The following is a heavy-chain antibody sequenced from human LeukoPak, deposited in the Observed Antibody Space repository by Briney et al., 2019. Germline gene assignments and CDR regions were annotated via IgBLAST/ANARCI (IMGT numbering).Heavy chain of an antibody. CDR3: AKRRMTTVSTETAFDI. V-gene: IGHV5-10-1*01. CDR1: GYSFTSYW. CDR2: IDPSDSYI. Sequence: GESLKISCKGSGYSFTSYWISWVRQMPGKGLEWMGRIDPSDSYINYSPSFQGHITISADQSISTAYLQWSDLKASDTAMYYCAKRRMTTVSTETAFDIWGQGTMVTVSS. D-gene: IGHD4-17*01. J-gene: IGHJ3*02.